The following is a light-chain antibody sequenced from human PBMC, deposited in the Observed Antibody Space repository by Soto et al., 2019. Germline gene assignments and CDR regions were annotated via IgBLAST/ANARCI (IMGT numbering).Light chain of an antibody. V-gene: IGLV2-14*01. J-gene: IGLJ1*01. Sequence: QSVLTQPASVSGSPGQSITISCTGTSSDVGGYKYVSWYQQHPGKAPKLMIYDVSNRPSGVSNRFSGSKSGNTASLTISGLQAEDEADYYCSSYTSSGTQVFGTGIQLTVL. CDR3: SSYTSSGTQV. CDR2: DVS. CDR1: SSDVGGYKY.